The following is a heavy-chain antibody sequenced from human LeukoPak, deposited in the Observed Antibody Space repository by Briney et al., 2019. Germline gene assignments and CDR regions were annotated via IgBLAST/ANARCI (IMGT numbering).Heavy chain of an antibody. J-gene: IGHJ6*04. Sequence: SESLSLTCAVSGDSISSGTYSWTWIRQPPGKGLEWIGFISHSGSTNYNPSLKSRVTISVDTSKNQLSLKLSSVTAADTAVYFCVRDLVATIDHYYYGMDVWGKGTTVTVSS. CDR1: GDSISSGTYS. CDR3: VRDLVATIDHYYYGMDV. CDR2: ISHSGST. D-gene: IGHD5-12*01. V-gene: IGHV4-30-2*01.